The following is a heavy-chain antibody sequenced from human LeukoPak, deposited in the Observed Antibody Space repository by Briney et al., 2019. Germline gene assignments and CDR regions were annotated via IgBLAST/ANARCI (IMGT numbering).Heavy chain of an antibody. Sequence: PGGSLRLSCAASGFTFSSYWMHWVRQAPGKGLVWVSRSNGDGSSTIHADSVKGRFTISRDNAKNTLYLQMNSLRAEDTAVYYCARDGVGTIPFGYWGQGTLVTVSS. D-gene: IGHD1-26*01. CDR1: GFTFSSYW. J-gene: IGHJ4*02. CDR2: SNGDGSST. V-gene: IGHV3-74*01. CDR3: ARDGVGTIPFGY.